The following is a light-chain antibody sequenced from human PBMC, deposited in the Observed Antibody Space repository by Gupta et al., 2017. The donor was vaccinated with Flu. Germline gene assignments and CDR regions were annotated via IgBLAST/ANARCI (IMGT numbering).Light chain of an antibody. CDR2: DVT. CDR1: SSDVGRSDS. V-gene: IGLV2-14*03. CDR3: SSYTSTSTFYV. Sequence: SSLTQPASVSGSPGHSITISCTGTSSDVGRSDSVSWYQQHPDKAPKLIIFDVTNRPSGVSSRFSGSKCGNTASLTISGLQAEDETDYYCSSYTSTSTFYVFGNGTRVTV. J-gene: IGLJ1*01.